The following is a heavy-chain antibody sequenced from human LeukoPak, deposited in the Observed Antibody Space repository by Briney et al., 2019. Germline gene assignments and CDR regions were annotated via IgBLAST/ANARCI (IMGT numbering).Heavy chain of an antibody. J-gene: IGHJ3*02. CDR3: ARGPGNYYDSSGYQRLGAFDI. Sequence: SETLSLTCTVSGGSISSGGYYWSWIRQHPGKGLEWIGYIYYSGSTYYNPSLKSRVTISVDTSKNQFPLKLSSVTAADTAVYYCARGPGNYYDSSGYQRLGAFDIWGQGTMVTVSS. CDR2: IYYSGST. V-gene: IGHV4-31*03. CDR1: GGSISSGGYY. D-gene: IGHD3-22*01.